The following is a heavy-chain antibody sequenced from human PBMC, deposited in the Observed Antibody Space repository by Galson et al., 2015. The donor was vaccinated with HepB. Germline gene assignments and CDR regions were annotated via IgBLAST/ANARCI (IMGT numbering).Heavy chain of an antibody. D-gene: IGHD3-9*01. J-gene: IGHJ4*02. CDR2: ISSSSSTTI. CDR1: GFTFNGYS. Sequence: LRLSCAASGFTFNGYSTNWVRQAPGKGLEWLSYISSSSSTTIYYADAVKGRFTISRDNAKSSLYLQMNSLRAEDTAVYYCARERGSIFSQLFYFDYWGQGALVTVSS. CDR3: ARERGSIFSQLFYFDY. V-gene: IGHV3-48*04.